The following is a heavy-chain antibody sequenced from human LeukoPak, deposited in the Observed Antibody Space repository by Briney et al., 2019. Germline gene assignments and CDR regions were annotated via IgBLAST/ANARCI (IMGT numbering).Heavy chain of an antibody. Sequence: SETLSLTCTVSGGSISSYYWSWIRQPPGKGVEWIGYIYYSGSTNYNPSLKSRVTISVDTSKNQFSLKLSSVTAADTAVYYCARGTFFNNNDYNTVHDYWGQGTLVTVSS. CDR2: IYYSGST. J-gene: IGHJ4*02. V-gene: IGHV4-59*01. CDR1: GGSISSYY. CDR3: ARGTFFNNNDYNTVHDY. D-gene: IGHD5-24*01.